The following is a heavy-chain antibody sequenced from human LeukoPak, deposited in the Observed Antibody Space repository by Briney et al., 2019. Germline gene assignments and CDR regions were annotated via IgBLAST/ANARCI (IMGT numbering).Heavy chain of an antibody. D-gene: IGHD3-10*01. Sequence: PSETLSLTCTVSGGSISSYYWSWIRQPPGKGLEWIGYIYYSGSTNYNPSLKSRVAISVDTSKNQFSLKLSSVTAADTAVYYCARGRYYGSGSYYTDAFDIWGQGTMVTVSS. CDR3: ARGRYYGSGSYYTDAFDI. V-gene: IGHV4-59*01. J-gene: IGHJ3*02. CDR1: GGSISSYY. CDR2: IYYSGST.